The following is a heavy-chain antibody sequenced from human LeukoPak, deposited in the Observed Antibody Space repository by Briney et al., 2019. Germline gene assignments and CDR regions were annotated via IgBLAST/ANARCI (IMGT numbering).Heavy chain of an antibody. Sequence: PSETLSLTCAVSGGAVSSSNWWTWVRQPPGKGLEWIGQIYHTGSTNYQPSLNSRVTISLDKPRNHFSLKLSSVTAADTAVYYCAKSGLSRFDYWGQGTLLTVSS. D-gene: IGHD4/OR15-4a*01. V-gene: IGHV4-4*02. CDR1: GGAVSSSNW. J-gene: IGHJ4*02. CDR3: AKSGLSRFDY. CDR2: IYHTGST.